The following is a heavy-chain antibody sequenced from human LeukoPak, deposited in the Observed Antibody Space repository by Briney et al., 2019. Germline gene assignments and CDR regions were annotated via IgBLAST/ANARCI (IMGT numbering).Heavy chain of an antibody. Sequence: QSGESLRLSCAASGFTFSSYWMHWVRQAPGKGLVWVSRIISDGSSTSYADSVKGRFTISRDNAKNTLYLQMNSLRAEDTAVYYCARDLAAMAHFDYWGQGTLVTVSS. D-gene: IGHD5-18*01. CDR1: GFTFSSYW. V-gene: IGHV3-74*01. J-gene: IGHJ4*02. CDR3: ARDLAAMAHFDY. CDR2: IISDGSST.